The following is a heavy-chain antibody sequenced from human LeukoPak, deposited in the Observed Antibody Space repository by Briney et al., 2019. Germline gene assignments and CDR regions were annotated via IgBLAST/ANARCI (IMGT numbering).Heavy chain of an antibody. V-gene: IGHV3-21*01. CDR2: ISSSSNYI. D-gene: IGHD6-13*01. J-gene: IGHJ4*02. CDR3: AKEEYSSSWSTDY. Sequence: GGSLRLSCVASGFTFSSYTMNWVRQAPGKGLEWVSSISSSSNYIYYADSLKGRFTISGDNAKNSLNLQMNSLRDEDTAVYYCAKEEYSSSWSTDYWGQGTLVTVSS. CDR1: GFTFSSYT.